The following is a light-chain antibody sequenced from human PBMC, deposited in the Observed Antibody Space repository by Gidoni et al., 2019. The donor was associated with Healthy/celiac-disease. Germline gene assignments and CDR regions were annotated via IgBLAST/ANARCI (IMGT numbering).Light chain of an antibody. CDR3: QAWDSSTVV. CDR2: QDS. CDR1: KLGDTY. V-gene: IGLV3-1*01. J-gene: IGLJ2*01. Sequence: SSELTQPPSVSVSPGQTASITCSGDKLGDTYACWYQQKPGQSPVLVIYQDSKRPSGIPERFSGSNSGNTATLTISGTKAMDEADYYCQAWDSSTVVVGGGTKLTVL.